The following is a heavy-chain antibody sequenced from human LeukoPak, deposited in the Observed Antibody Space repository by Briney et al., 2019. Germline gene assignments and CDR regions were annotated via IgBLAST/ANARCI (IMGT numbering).Heavy chain of an antibody. CDR1: GFTFSDYG. Sequence: GGSLRLSCAASGFTFSDYGMHWVREAPGKGLEWVAVIWYDGSNKYYADSVKGRLTISRDNSRHTLYLQMNSLRAEDTAVYYCVRELPPVVQYYFNFWGPGTLVTVSS. V-gene: IGHV3-33*01. CDR2: IWYDGSNK. D-gene: IGHD3-22*01. J-gene: IGHJ4*02. CDR3: VRELPPVVQYYFNF.